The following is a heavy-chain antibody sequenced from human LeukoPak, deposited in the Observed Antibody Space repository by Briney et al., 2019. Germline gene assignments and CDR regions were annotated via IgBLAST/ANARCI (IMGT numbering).Heavy chain of an antibody. V-gene: IGHV1-8*01. J-gene: IGHJ4*02. D-gene: IGHD2-2*01. CDR2: MNPNSGNT. Sequence: ASVKVSCKASGYTFTSYDINWVRQATGQGLEWMGWMNPNSGNTGYAQKFQGRVTMTRNTSISTAYMELSSLRSEDTAVYYCARVGLRYCSSTSCRDFDYCGQGTLVTVSS. CDR3: ARVGLRYCSSTSCRDFDY. CDR1: GYTFTSYD.